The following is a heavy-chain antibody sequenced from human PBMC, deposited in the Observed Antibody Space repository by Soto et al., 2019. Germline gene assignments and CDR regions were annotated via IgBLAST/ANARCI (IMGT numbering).Heavy chain of an antibody. CDR3: ALCSLPGYGHVYDDY. Sequence: GGSLRLSCAASGFTFSSYSMNWVRQAPGKGPEWVANIKEDGSEKRYVGSLRGRFTISRDNGKNSLYLQMNSLRVDDTAVYYCALCSLPGYGHVYDDYWGKGTLVTVSS. CDR2: IKEDGSEK. CDR1: GFTFSSYS. D-gene: IGHD5-12*01. V-gene: IGHV3-7*01. J-gene: IGHJ4*02.